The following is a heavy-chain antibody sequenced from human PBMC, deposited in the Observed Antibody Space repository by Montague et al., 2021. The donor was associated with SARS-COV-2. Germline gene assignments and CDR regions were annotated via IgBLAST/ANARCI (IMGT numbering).Heavy chain of an antibody. CDR3: ARDGYNAHQNYWYFDL. V-gene: IGHV4-59*12. CDR2: IYHSGST. D-gene: IGHD5-24*01. J-gene: IGHJ2*01. CDR1: GGSISTYY. Sequence: SETLSLTCTVSGGSISTYYWSWIRQPPGKGLEWIGYIYHSGSTNYSPSLKSRVTISADTSKNQFSLKLSSVTAADTAVYYCARDGYNAHQNYWYFDLWGRGTLVTVSS.